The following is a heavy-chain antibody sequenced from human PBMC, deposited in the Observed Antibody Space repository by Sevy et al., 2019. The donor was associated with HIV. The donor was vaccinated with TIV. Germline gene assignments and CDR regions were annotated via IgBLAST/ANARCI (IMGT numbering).Heavy chain of an antibody. J-gene: IGHJ6*02. Sequence: GGSLRLSCAASGFSFNDHAMHWVRQVPGKGLEWVSGVSWNSRNIGYADSVKGRFTISRDNANHFLCLEMNSLRPEDTAFYYCAKDINRGCDGINCYPYYYYFYGLDVWGQGTTVTVS. CDR2: VSWNSRNI. V-gene: IGHV3-9*01. CDR3: AKDINRGCDGINCYPYYYYFYGLDV. D-gene: IGHD2-21*01. CDR1: GFSFNDHA.